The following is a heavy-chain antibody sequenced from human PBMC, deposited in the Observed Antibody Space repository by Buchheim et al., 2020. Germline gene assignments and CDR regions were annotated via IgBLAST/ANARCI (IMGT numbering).Heavy chain of an antibody. J-gene: IGHJ5*02. CDR1: GFTFSSSA. CDR2: ISGSGTST. V-gene: IGHV3-23*01. D-gene: IGHD3-22*01. CDR3: ATSSSGYYYT. Sequence: EVQLLESGGGLVQPGESLRLSCAASGFTFSSSAMNWVRQAPGKGLECVSVISGSGTSTSYADPVKGRFTISRDNPKHMLYLQLNSLRAEDTAVYFCATSSSGYYYTWGQGTL.